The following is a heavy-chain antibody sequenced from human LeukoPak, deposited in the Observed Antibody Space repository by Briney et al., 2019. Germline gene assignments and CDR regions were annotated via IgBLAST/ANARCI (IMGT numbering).Heavy chain of an antibody. D-gene: IGHD5-12*01. V-gene: IGHV4-39*01. J-gene: IGHJ4*02. Sequence: SETLSLTCTVSGGSISSSSYYWGWIRQPPGKGLEWIGSIYYGGSTYYNPSLKSRVTISVDTSKNQFSLKLSSVTAADTAVYYCARRNEPSGYYYFDYWGQGTLVTVSS. CDR2: IYYGGST. CDR1: GGSISSSSYY. CDR3: ARRNEPSGYYYFDY.